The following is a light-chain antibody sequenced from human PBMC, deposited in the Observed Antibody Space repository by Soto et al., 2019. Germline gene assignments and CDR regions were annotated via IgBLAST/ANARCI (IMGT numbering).Light chain of an antibody. CDR3: HQYGDAPQT. CDR1: QSVSGSY. J-gene: IGKJ2*01. V-gene: IGKV3-20*01. CDR2: LAS. Sequence: ENVLTQSPGTLSLSPGERATLSCRASQSVSGSYLAWYQQKPGQAPRLLIYLASTRANGIPDRFSGSASGTDFNLSISRLEPEDSAVYYCHQYGDAPQTFGQGTKLEI.